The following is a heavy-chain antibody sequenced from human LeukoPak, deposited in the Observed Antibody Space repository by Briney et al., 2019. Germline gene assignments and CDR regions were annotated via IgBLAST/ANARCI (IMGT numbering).Heavy chain of an antibody. CDR2: MYTIGST. Sequence: SETLSRSCTVSGGSISSYYWSWNPQPAVKGLYWLGRMYTIGSTNYNPSLKSRVTMSVDTSKNQFSLKLSSVTAADTAVYYCARQDSSGWTPFDYWGQGTLVTVSS. J-gene: IGHJ4*02. CDR3: ARQDSSGWTPFDY. D-gene: IGHD6-19*01. V-gene: IGHV4-4*07. CDR1: GGSISSYY.